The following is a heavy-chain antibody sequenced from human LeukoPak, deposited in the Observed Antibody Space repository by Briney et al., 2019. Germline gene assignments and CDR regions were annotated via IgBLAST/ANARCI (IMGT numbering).Heavy chain of an antibody. V-gene: IGHV3-66*04. Sequence: GGSLRLSCAASRFTVSTNYMSWVRQAPGKGLEWVSVIYSGGSTYYADSVKGRFTISRDNSKNTLYLQMDSLRAEDTAVYYCARHPPLSSSSWYYYYGMDVWGQGTTVTVSS. CDR3: ARHPPLSSSSWYYYYGMDV. J-gene: IGHJ6*02. D-gene: IGHD6-13*01. CDR2: IYSGGST. CDR1: RFTVSTNY.